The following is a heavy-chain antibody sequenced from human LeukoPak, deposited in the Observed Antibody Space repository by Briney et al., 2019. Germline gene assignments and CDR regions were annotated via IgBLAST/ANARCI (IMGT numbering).Heavy chain of an antibody. Sequence: PGGSLRLSCAASGFTVSSNYMSWVRQAPGKGLEWVSVIYSGGSTYYADSVKGRFTISRDNSKNTLYLQMNSLRAEDTAVYYCARGKAAADSNWFDPWGQGTLVTVSS. D-gene: IGHD6-13*01. V-gene: IGHV3-53*01. CDR2: IYSGGST. CDR3: ARGKAAADSNWFDP. J-gene: IGHJ5*02. CDR1: GFTVSSNY.